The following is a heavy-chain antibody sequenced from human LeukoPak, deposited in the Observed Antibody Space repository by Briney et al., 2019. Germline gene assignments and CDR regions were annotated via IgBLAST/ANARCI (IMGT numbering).Heavy chain of an antibody. CDR2: INTNTGNP. Sequence: ASVKVSCKASGYIFTMNSLVWVRQDPGQGLEWMGWINTNTGNPTYAQGFTGRFVFSLGTSVSTAYLQISSLKAEDSAVYYCARAFGSGYSTDAWGQGTTVTVSS. D-gene: IGHD6-19*01. V-gene: IGHV7-4-1*02. CDR3: ARAFGSGYSTDA. J-gene: IGHJ6*02. CDR1: GYIFTMNS.